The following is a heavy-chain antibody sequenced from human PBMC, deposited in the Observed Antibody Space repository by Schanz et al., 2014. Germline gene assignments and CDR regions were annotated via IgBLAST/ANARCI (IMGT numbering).Heavy chain of an antibody. V-gene: IGHV3-30*02. Sequence: QVQLVESGGGVVQPGGSLRLSCAASGFTFSSYGMHWVRQAPGKGLEWVAFIRYDGSNKYYADSVTGRFTISGDNSKNTLFLQMNSLRVEDTAIYYCAKIWKAHHLTGRPGWSDGMDVWGQGTTV. CDR3: AKIWKAHHLTGRPGWSDGMDV. D-gene: IGHD3-3*01. CDR1: GFTFSSYG. J-gene: IGHJ6*02. CDR2: IRYDGSNK.